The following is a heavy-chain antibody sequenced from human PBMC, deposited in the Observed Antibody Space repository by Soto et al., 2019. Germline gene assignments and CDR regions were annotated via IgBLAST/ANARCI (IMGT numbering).Heavy chain of an antibody. V-gene: IGHV3-15*07. D-gene: IGHD3-9*01. CDR1: GFTFINAW. Sequence: GGSLRHSCAASGFTFINAWMNWVRQAPGKGLEWVGRIKSKTDGGTTDYAAPVKGRFTISRDDSKNTLYLQMNSLKTEDTAVYYCTTTLRYFDWPFDAFDIWGQGTMLTVSS. CDR3: TTTLRYFDWPFDAFDI. J-gene: IGHJ3*02. CDR2: IKSKTDGGTT.